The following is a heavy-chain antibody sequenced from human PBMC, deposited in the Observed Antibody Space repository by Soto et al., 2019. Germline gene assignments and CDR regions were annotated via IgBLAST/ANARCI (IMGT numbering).Heavy chain of an antibody. V-gene: IGHV3-30*18. CDR3: AKVGSAWYNDY. J-gene: IGHJ4*02. CDR1: GFTFSSYG. D-gene: IGHD6-19*01. CDR2: ISYDGSNK. Sequence: GGSLRLSCAASGFTFSSYGMHWVRQAPGKGLEWVAVISYDGSNKYYADSVKGRFTISRDNSKNTLYLQMNSLRAEDTAVYYCAKVGSAWYNDYWGQGTPVTVSS.